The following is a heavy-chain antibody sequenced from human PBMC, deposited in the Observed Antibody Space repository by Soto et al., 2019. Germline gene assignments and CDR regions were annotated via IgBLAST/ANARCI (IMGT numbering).Heavy chain of an antibody. CDR2: IIPLFGTT. CDR3: ARGPGWEPGLSTFYAMGV. Sequence: SVKVSCKASGGTFSSYAIDWVRQAPGQGLEWMGGIIPLFGTTNYAQKLQGRVKLTADESTRTAYMELSTLTSEDTAVYFCARGPGWEPGLSTFYAMGVWGQGTTVTVSS. J-gene: IGHJ6*02. CDR1: GGTFSSYA. V-gene: IGHV1-69*13. D-gene: IGHD1-26*01.